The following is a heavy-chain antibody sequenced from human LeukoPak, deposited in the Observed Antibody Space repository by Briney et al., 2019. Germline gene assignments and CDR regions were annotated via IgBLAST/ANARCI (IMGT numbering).Heavy chain of an antibody. CDR2: ISDRSTNI. D-gene: IGHD3-16*01. CDR1: GFILSAFG. Sequence: GGSLRLSCAVSGFILSAFGMHWARQAPGKGLEWVSYISDRSTNIYYADSVKARFTISGDNAKNSLFLQMNSLRAEDTAVYFCVTDWPVWWGQGTLVTVSS. V-gene: IGHV3-48*01. J-gene: IGHJ4*02. CDR3: VTDWPVW.